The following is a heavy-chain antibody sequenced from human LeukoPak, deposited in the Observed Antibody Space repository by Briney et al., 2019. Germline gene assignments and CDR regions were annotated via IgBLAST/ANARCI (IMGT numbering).Heavy chain of an antibody. CDR2: INHSGGS. J-gene: IGHJ4*02. V-gene: IGHV4-34*01. CDR1: GTSFSGFY. Sequence: SETLSLNCAVYGTSFSGFYWSWIRQPPGKGLEWIGEINHSGGSSYDPSLKSRVTISVDTSKNQFSLKLTSLTAADTAVYFCARGRGIKSPNRDPWDYWGQGTLVTVSS. D-gene: IGHD1-26*01. CDR3: ARGRGIKSPNRDPWDY.